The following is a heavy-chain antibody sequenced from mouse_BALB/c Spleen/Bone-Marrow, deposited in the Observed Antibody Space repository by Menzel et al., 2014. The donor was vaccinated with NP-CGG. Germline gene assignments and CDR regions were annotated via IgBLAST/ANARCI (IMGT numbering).Heavy chain of an antibody. CDR2: IDPANVNT. J-gene: IGHJ2*01. CDR3: ARGYYDYDLDY. CDR1: GSNIKDTY. Sequence: VQLKDSGAELVKPGASVKLSCTASGSNIKDTYMHWVKQRPEQGLEWIGRIDPANVNTKYDPKFQGKATITADTSSNTAYLQLSSLTSEDTAVYYCARGYYDYDLDYWGQGTTLTVSS. V-gene: IGHV14-3*02. D-gene: IGHD2-4*01.